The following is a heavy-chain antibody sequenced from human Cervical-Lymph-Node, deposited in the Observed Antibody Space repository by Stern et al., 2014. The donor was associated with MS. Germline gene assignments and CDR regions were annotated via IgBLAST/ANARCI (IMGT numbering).Heavy chain of an antibody. CDR3: ARDSRHSSSWYSVGFDY. V-gene: IGHV1-69*01. CDR2: IIPLFGTA. Sequence: VQLVESGAEVKKPGSSGKVSCKASGGTFSSYAISWVRQAPGQGLEWMGGIIPLFGTAKYAQKFQGRVTITADESTSTAYMELSSLRSEDTAVYYCARDSRHSSSWYSVGFDYWGQGTLVTVSS. D-gene: IGHD6-13*01. J-gene: IGHJ4*02. CDR1: GGTFSSYA.